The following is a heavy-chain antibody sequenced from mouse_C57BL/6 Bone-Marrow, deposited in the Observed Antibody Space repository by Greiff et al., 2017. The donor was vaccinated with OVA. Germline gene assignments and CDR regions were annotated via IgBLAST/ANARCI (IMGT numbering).Heavy chain of an antibody. CDR1: GYTFTSYW. CDR2: IDPSDSYT. CDR3: AREDYGSSFYWYFDV. V-gene: IGHV1-59*01. J-gene: IGHJ1*03. Sequence: QVQLQQPGAELVRPGTSVKLSCKASGYTFTSYWMHWVKQRPGQGLEWIGVIDPSDSYTNYNQKFKGKATLTVDTSSSTAYMQLSSLTSEDSAVYYCAREDYGSSFYWYFDVWGTGTTVTVSS. D-gene: IGHD1-1*01.